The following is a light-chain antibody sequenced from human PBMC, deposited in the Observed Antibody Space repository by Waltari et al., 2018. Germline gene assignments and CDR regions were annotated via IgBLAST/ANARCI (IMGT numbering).Light chain of an antibody. J-gene: IGKJ2*01. Sequence: EVLMTQSPATLSVSPGERATLFCRASQSISRNLAGYQQKPGQAPRLLIYGASTRTPGIPDRFSGSGSGTEFTLSISGVQSEDFGVYYCQQYNNWRTFGQGTRLEI. V-gene: IGKV3D-15*01. CDR3: QQYNNWRT. CDR1: QSISRN. CDR2: GAS.